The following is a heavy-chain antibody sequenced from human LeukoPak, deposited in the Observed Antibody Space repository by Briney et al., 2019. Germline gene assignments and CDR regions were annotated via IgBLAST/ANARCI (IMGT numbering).Heavy chain of an antibody. CDR3: AKDREPDDGYDIDS. J-gene: IGHJ4*02. V-gene: IGHV3-23*01. Sequence: GESLRLSCTTSGFNFNNAWMNWVRQAPGKGLEWVSVIWGNGYTTYYADSVKGRFTISRDNSKDTVYLQMDSLRAEDTAIYYYAKDREPDDGYDIDSWGQGTLVTVSS. CDR1: GFNFNNAW. CDR2: IWGNGYTT. D-gene: IGHD5-12*01.